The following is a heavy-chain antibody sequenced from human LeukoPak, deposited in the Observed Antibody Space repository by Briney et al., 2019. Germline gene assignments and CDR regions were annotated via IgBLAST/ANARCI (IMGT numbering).Heavy chain of an antibody. D-gene: IGHD3-10*01. CDR2: INPNSGGT. J-gene: IGHJ6*02. CDR3: ARREGSGSYYKDYYYGMDV. V-gene: IGHV1-2*06. CDR1: GYTFTGYY. Sequence: GASVKVSCKVSGYTFTGYYMHWVRQAPGQGLEWMGRINPNSGGTNYAQKFQGRVTMTRDTSISTAYMELSRLRSGDTAVYFCARREGSGSYYKDYYYGMDVWGQGTTVTVSS.